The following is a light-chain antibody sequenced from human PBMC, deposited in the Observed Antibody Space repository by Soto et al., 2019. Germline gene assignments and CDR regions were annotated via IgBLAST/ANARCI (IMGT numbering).Light chain of an antibody. J-gene: IGKJ1*01. CDR1: QNINNW. Sequence: DIQMTQSPSTLSASVGHRVTITCRASQNINNWLAWYQQKPGKAPKLLIYRASSLENGVPSRFSGRGSGTDFIFTITSLQPDDFATYYCQQYSSDSTFGQGTKVEIK. V-gene: IGKV1-5*03. CDR2: RAS. CDR3: QQYSSDST.